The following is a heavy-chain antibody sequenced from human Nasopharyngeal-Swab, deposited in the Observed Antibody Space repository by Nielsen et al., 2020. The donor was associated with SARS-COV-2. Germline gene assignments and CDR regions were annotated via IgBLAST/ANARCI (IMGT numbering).Heavy chain of an antibody. D-gene: IGHD3-10*01. Sequence: GESLKISCAASGFTLSSYAMHWVRPAPGKGLEWVAVISYDGSNKNYADSVKGRFTISRDNSKNTLYLQMNSLRAEDTAVYYCARGVGSYYGMDVWGQGTTVTVSS. V-gene: IGHV3-30-3*01. CDR3: ARGVGSYYGMDV. CDR1: GFTLSSYA. J-gene: IGHJ6*02. CDR2: ISYDGSNK.